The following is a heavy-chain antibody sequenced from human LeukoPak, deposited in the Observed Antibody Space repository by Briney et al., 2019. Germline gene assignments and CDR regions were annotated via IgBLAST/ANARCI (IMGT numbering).Heavy chain of an antibody. CDR2: ISYDGSNK. CDR3: ARDHVVAARHNYYYGMDV. Sequence: GGSLRLSCAASKFTFSSYAMHWVRQAPGKGLEWVAVISYDGSNKYCADSVKGRFTISRDNSKNTLYLQMNSLRAEDTAVYYCARDHVVAARHNYYYGMDVWGQGTTVTVSS. J-gene: IGHJ6*02. V-gene: IGHV3-30-3*01. CDR1: KFTFSSYA. D-gene: IGHD6-6*01.